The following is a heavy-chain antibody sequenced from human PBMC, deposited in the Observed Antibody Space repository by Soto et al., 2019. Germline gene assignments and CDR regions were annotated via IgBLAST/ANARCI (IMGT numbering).Heavy chain of an antibody. D-gene: IGHD3-22*01. CDR1: GGTFSSYA. V-gene: IGHV1-69*13. Sequence: GASVKVSCKASGGTFSSYAISWVRQAPGQGLEWMGGIIPIFGTANYAQKFQGRVTITADESTSTAYMEVSSLRSEDTAVYYCARGLPGLYYYDXTRWAHAAFDIWGQGTMATVSS. CDR3: ARGLPGLYYYDXTRWAHAAFDI. J-gene: IGHJ3*02. CDR2: IIPIFGTA.